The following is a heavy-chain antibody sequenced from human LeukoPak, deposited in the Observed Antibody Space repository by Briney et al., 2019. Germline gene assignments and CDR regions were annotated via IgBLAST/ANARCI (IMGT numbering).Heavy chain of an antibody. CDR3: ARLTPSTMVRGVIDFDY. J-gene: IGHJ4*02. CDR1: GGSFSSYA. CDR2: IIPILGIA. Sequence: SVKVSCKASGGSFSSYAISWVLQAPGQGLEWMGRIIPILGIANYAQKFQGRVTITADKSTSTAYMELSSLRSEDTAVYYCARLTPSTMVRGVIDFDYWGQGTLVTVSS. V-gene: IGHV1-69*04. D-gene: IGHD3-10*01.